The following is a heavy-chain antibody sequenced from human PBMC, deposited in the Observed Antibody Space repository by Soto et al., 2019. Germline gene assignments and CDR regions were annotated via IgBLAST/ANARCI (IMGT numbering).Heavy chain of an antibody. CDR1: GYSISSGYY. D-gene: IGHD2-21*01. CDR3: ARDISASDGDY. V-gene: IGHV4-38-2*02. CDR2: IHHSGST. Sequence: SETLSLTCSVSGYSISSGYYWGWIRQAPGKGLEWIGNIHHSGSTYYNPSLESRVTISIDTSKNQFSLRLTSVTAADTAIYYCARDISASDGDYWGQGTLVTV. J-gene: IGHJ4*02.